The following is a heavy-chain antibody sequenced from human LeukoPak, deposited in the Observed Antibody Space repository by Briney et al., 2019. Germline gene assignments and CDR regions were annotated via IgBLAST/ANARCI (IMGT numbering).Heavy chain of an antibody. CDR2: IASDGSHT. D-gene: IGHD2-21*01. Sequence: GGSLRLSCAASGFTFSTYFMHWVRQAPGKGLEWVADIASDGSHTFYVGSVKGRFTISRDHSKNTLYLQMNSLRAEDTAVYFCARERQDTILHSGAFDIWGQGTMVTVSS. CDR3: ARERQDTILHSGAFDI. J-gene: IGHJ3*02. V-gene: IGHV3-30-3*01. CDR1: GFTFSTYF.